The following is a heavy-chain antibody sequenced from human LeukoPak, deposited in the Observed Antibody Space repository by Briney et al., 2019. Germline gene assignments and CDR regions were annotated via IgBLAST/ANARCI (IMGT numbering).Heavy chain of an antibody. CDR3: ARSRGTVVTLYWFDP. D-gene: IGHD4-23*01. J-gene: IGHJ5*02. Sequence: SETLSLTCAVYGGSFSGYYWSWIRQPPGKGLEWLGEINHSGSTNYNPSLKSRVTISVDTSKNQFSLKLSSVTAADTAVYYCARSRGTVVTLYWFDPWGQGTLVTVSS. V-gene: IGHV4-34*01. CDR1: GGSFSGYY. CDR2: INHSGST.